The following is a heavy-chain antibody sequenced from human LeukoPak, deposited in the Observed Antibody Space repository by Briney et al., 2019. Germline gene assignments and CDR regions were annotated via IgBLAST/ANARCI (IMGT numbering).Heavy chain of an antibody. V-gene: IGHV3-23*01. J-gene: IGHJ4*02. Sequence: GGSLRLSCAASGFTFSSYAMSWVRQAPGKGLEWVSAISGSGGSTYYADSVKGRFTISRDNSKNTLYLQMNSLRAEDTAVYYCAKRGYKSAPYCSGGSCQPTGPRAVTAIPVYDYWGQGTLVTVSS. CDR3: AKRGYKSAPYCSGGSCQPTGPRAVTAIPVYDY. D-gene: IGHD2-15*01. CDR1: GFTFSSYA. CDR2: ISGSGGST.